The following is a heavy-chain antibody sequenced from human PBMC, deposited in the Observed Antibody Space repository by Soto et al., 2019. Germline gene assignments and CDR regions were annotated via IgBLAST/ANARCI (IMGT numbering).Heavy chain of an antibody. D-gene: IGHD4-17*01. J-gene: IGHJ1*01. CDR1: GFTFSSYA. CDR2: ISYDGSNK. Sequence: QVQLVESGGGVVQPGRSLRLSCAASGFTFSSYAMHWVRQAPGKGLEWVAVISYDGSNKYYADSVKGRFTISRDNSKNTLYLQMNSLRAEDTAVYYCARDGHGDYGYFQHWGPGTLVTVSS. CDR3: ARDGHGDYGYFQH. V-gene: IGHV3-30-3*01.